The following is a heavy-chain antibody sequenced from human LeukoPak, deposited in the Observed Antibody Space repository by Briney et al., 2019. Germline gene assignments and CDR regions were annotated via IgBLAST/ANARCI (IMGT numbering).Heavy chain of an antibody. V-gene: IGHV3-23*01. CDR1: GFTFSSSA. CDR2: ISDRGDST. Sequence: PRGCRSLSCVASGFTFSSSAMNWVRQAPGKGLEWVSVISDRGDSTYYADSVRGRFTISRDNSKNTLSLQMNSLGAEDTAVYYCARGPPSGSGWLKCCDLWAEGILVPVSS. D-gene: IGHD6-19*01. CDR3: ARGPPSGSGWLKCCDL. J-gene: IGHJ5*02.